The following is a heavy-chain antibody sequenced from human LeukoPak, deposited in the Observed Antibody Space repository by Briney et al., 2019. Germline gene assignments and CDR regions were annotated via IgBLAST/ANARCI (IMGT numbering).Heavy chain of an antibody. CDR1: GGSFSGYY. CDR2: INHSGST. V-gene: IGHV4-34*01. J-gene: IGHJ4*02. D-gene: IGHD3-10*01. CDR3: ARADYELLWFGELLFVLDY. Sequence: SETLSLTCAVYGGSFSGYYWSWIRQPPGKGRDGMGEINHSGSTNYNPSLKSRVTISVDTSKNQFSLKLSSVTAADTAVYYCARADYELLWFGELLFVLDYWGQGTLVTVPS.